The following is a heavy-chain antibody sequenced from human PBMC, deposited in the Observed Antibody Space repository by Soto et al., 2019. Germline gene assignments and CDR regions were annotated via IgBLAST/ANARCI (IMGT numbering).Heavy chain of an antibody. Sequence: QVQLVQSGAEVKKPGSSVKVSCKASGGTFSSSAISWVRQAPGQGLEWMGGIIPIFGTATYAQKFQGRVTIPADESTSTASMELSRRSSEDTAVYSCSRDRVGVPASRGHDAFDIWGTGTMGTVSS. CDR3: SRDRVGVPASRGHDAFDI. CDR2: IIPIFGTA. J-gene: IGHJ3*02. CDR1: GGTFSSSA. V-gene: IGHV1-69*01. D-gene: IGHD2-21*02.